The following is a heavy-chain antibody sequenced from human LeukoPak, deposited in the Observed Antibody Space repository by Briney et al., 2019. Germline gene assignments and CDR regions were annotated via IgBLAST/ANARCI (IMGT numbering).Heavy chain of an antibody. Sequence: SETLSLTCTVSGGSISSYYWSWIRQPAGKGLEWIGRIYTSGTTNYNPSLKSRVTMSVDTSKNQFSLKLSSVTAADTAVYYRARVARSGSWASFDYWGQGTLVTVSS. CDR2: IYTSGTT. V-gene: IGHV4-4*07. CDR3: ARVARSGSWASFDY. CDR1: GGSISSYY. D-gene: IGHD1-26*01. J-gene: IGHJ4*02.